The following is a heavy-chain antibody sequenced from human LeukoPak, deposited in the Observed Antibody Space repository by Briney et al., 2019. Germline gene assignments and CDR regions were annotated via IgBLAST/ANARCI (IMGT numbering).Heavy chain of an antibody. CDR2: IKQDGSEK. CDR1: GFTFSSYW. V-gene: IGHV3-7*01. D-gene: IGHD6-13*01. Sequence: GGSLRLSCAASGFTFSSYWMTWVRQAPGKGLEWVANIKQDGSEKYYVDSVKGRFTISRDNAKNSLYLQINSLRAEDTAVYYCARVGSIAAAGSVDYWGQGTLVTVSS. CDR3: ARVGSIAAAGSVDY. J-gene: IGHJ4*02.